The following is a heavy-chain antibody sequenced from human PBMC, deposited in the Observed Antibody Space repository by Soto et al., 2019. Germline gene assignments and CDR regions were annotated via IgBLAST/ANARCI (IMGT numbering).Heavy chain of an antibody. D-gene: IGHD1-26*01. Sequence: QVQLVQSGAEVKKPGASVKVSCKASGYTFTSYGISWVRQAPGQGLEWMGWISAYNGNTNYAQKLQGRVTMTTDTSTRTAYMGLRSLRSVDTAVYYCARAIGSSYWSDTWGKGTRVTVSS. CDR1: GYTFTSYG. CDR2: ISAYNGNT. V-gene: IGHV1-18*01. CDR3: ARAIGSSYWSDT. J-gene: IGHJ5*02.